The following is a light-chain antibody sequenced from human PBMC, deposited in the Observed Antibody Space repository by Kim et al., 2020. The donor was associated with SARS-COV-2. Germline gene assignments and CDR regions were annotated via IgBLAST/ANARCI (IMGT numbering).Light chain of an antibody. CDR2: EVS. CDR1: SSDVGTYNL. V-gene: IGLV2-23*02. CDR3: CSYATFFWV. J-gene: IGLJ3*02. Sequence: QSALTQPASVSESPGQSITISCTGTSSDVGTYNLVSWYQQHPGRAPKLIIYEVSQRPSGVSNRFSGSKSDNTASLTISGLQTEDEADYYCCSYATFFWVFGGGTKVTVL.